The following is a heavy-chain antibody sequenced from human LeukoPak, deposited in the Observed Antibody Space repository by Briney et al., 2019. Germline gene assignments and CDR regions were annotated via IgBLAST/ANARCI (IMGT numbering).Heavy chain of an antibody. V-gene: IGHV3-21*01. J-gene: IGHJ3*02. CDR2: ISSSSSYI. CDR3: ARARSSYGYGDAFDI. Sequence: GGSLRLSCAASGFTFSSYSMNWVRQAPGKGLEWVSSISSSSSYIYYADSVKGRFTISRDNAKNSLYLQMNSLRVEDMAVYYCARARSSYGYGDAFDIWGQGTMVTVSS. D-gene: IGHD5-18*01. CDR1: GFTFSSYS.